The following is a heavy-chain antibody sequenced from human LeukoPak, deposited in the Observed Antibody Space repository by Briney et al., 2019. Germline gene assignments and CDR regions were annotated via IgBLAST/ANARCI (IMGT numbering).Heavy chain of an antibody. CDR2: IIPIFGTT. CDR1: GGTFNSYA. V-gene: IGHV1-69*01. J-gene: IGHJ3*02. Sequence: GSSVKVSCKASGGTFNSYAISWVQQAPGQGLEWMGGIIPIFGTTNYAQKFQGRVTITADESTSTAYMELSSLRSEDTAVYYCARAVVSSSWFDAFDIWGQGTMVTVSS. CDR3: ARAVVSSSWFDAFDI. D-gene: IGHD6-13*01.